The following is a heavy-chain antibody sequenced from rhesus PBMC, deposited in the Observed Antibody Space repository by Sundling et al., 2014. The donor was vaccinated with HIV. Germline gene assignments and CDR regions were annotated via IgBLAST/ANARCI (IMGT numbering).Heavy chain of an antibody. V-gene: IGHV3S42*01. D-gene: IGHD3-3*01. J-gene: IGHJ6*01. CDR2: ISSGGGNT. Sequence: EVQLVESGGGLVQPGGSLRLSCAASGFTFSSYGMYWVRQAPGKGLEWISGISSGGGNTYYADSVKGRFTISRDNSKNTLSLQMNSLRTEDTAVYYCAKAVFGLDYGLDSWGQGVVVTVSS. CDR1: GFTFSSYG. CDR3: AKAVFGLDYGLDS.